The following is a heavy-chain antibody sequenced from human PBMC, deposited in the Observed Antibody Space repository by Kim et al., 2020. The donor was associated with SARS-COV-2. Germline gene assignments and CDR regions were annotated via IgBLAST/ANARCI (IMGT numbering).Heavy chain of an antibody. Sequence: GGSLRLSCAASGFTVSSNYMSWIRQAPGKGLEWISVIYSGGSTYYADSVKGRFTISRDNSKNTLYLQMNILRAEDTAVYYCAYSVYPSIKGTDYCGQGTLVTVSS. CDR1: GFTVSSNY. J-gene: IGHJ4*02. CDR2: IYSGGST. CDR3: AYSVYPSIKGTDY. D-gene: IGHD5-12*01. V-gene: IGHV3-66*02.